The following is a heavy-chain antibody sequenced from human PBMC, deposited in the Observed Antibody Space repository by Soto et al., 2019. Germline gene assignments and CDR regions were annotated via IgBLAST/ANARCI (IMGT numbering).Heavy chain of an antibody. CDR2: IYYRGST. Sequence: QVQLQESGPGLVKPSETLSLTCTVSGDSVSSGHYFWSWIRQPPGKGLEWIGYIYYRGSTNYNPPLRSRVTISVDTSKKQFSLKLSSVTAADTAVYYCARDRGIGGYFDYWGQGTLVTVSS. D-gene: IGHD2-15*01. CDR1: GDSVSSGHYF. V-gene: IGHV4-61*01. J-gene: IGHJ4*02. CDR3: ARDRGIGGYFDY.